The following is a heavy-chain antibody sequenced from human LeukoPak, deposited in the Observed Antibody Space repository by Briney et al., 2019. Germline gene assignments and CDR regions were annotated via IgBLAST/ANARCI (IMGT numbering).Heavy chain of an antibody. CDR2: IKSKTDGGTT. Sequence: GGSLRLSCAASGFTFSNAWMSWVRQAPGKGLEWVGRIKSKTDGGTTDYAAPVKGRLTISRDDSKNTLYLQMNSLKTEDTAVYYCTTQYYDFWSGYCDYWGQGTLVTVSS. CDR1: GFTFSNAW. CDR3: TTQYYDFWSGYCDY. J-gene: IGHJ4*02. V-gene: IGHV3-15*01. D-gene: IGHD3-3*01.